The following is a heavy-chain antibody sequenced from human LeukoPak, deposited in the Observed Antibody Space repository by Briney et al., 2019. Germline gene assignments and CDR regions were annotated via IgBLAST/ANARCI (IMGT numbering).Heavy chain of an antibody. J-gene: IGHJ4*02. Sequence: SETLSLTCAVYGGSFSGCYWSWIRQPPGKGLEWIGYIYYSGSTYYNPSLKSRVTISVDTSKNQFSLKLSSVTAADTAVYYCARVRDGYQGSLDYWGQGTLVTVSS. V-gene: IGHV4-59*12. D-gene: IGHD5-24*01. CDR1: GGSFSGCY. CDR3: ARVRDGYQGSLDY. CDR2: IYYSGST.